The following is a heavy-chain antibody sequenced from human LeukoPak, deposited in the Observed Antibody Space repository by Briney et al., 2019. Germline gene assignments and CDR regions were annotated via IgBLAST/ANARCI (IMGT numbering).Heavy chain of an antibody. CDR3: ARGIESYGDYGY. J-gene: IGHJ4*02. D-gene: IGHD4-17*01. CDR2: MYNSGST. V-gene: IGHV4-59*01. CDR1: GGSISGSY. Sequence: SETLSHTCTVSGGSISGSYWSWIRQPPGKGLEWIAYMYNSGSTNYNPSLKSRVTISIDTSKNQFSLKLSSLTAADTAIYYCARGIESYGDYGYWGQGILVTVSS.